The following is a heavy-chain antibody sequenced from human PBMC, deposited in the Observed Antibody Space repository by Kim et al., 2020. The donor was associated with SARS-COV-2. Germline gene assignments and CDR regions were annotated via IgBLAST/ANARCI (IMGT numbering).Heavy chain of an antibody. J-gene: IGHJ6*03. V-gene: IGHV4-31*03. CDR2: ISHSGST. CDR3: ARAPGNYYFYMDV. Sequence: SETLSLTCTVSGDSISGGTFSWTWIRQHPEKGLEWIGYISHSGSTFYNPSLKSRVTISTDASKNQFSLRVSPVTAADTAVYYCARAPGNYYFYMDVWGEGTAVTVSS. CDR1: GDSISGGTFS.